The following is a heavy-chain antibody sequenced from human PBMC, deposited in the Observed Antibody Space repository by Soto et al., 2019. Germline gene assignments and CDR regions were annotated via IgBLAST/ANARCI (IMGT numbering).Heavy chain of an antibody. CDR1: GGSISSGDYY. Sequence: QVQLQESGPGLVKPSQTLSLTCTVSGGSISSGDYYWTWIRQPPGKNLEWIGYIYYSGSTYYNPPLKSRVTMSVDTSSDQSSLRRSSVTAADTAVYYGATGRFGGLTETTGGWYFDLWGRGTLVTVSS. CDR2: IYYSGST. CDR3: ATGRFGGLTETTGGWYFDL. D-gene: IGHD4-17*01. J-gene: IGHJ2*01. V-gene: IGHV4-30-4*01.